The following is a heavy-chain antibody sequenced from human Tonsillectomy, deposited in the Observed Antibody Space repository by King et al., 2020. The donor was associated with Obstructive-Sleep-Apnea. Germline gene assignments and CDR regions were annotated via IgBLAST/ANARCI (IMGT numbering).Heavy chain of an antibody. CDR3: AKESTSSWYDYFEY. CDR1: GFIFSSHA. CDR2: IRFDVSIK. J-gene: IGHJ4*02. V-gene: IGHV3-30*02. D-gene: IGHD6-13*01. Sequence: VQLVESGGGVVQPGGSLRLSCAASGFIFSSHAMHWVRQAPGKGLEWVAFIRFDVSIKDYADSVKGRFTISRDNSMNTVSLQMNSLRAEDTAVYFFAKESTSSWYDYFEYWGLGTLVAVSS.